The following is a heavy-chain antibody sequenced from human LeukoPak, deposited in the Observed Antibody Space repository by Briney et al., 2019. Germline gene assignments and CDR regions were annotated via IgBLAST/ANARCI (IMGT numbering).Heavy chain of an antibody. CDR2: IYYSGST. Sequence: PSETLSLTCTVSGDSISTNDYYWGWIRQPPGKGLEWIGSIYYSGSTYYNPSLKSRVTISADTSKNHFSLRLTSVTAADTAVYYCGRQDSSGSSIDYWGQGTPVTVSS. CDR3: GRQDSSGSSIDY. CDR1: GDSISTNDYY. D-gene: IGHD3-22*01. V-gene: IGHV4-39*01. J-gene: IGHJ4*02.